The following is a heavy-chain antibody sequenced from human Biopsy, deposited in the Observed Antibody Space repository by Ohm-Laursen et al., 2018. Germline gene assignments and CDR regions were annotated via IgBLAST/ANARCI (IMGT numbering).Heavy chain of an antibody. CDR2: ISWNSGSV. D-gene: IGHD6-19*01. CDR1: GFTFSNYA. Sequence: SLRLSCAASGFTFSNYAMNWVRQAPGKGLEWVSGISWNSGSVVYADSVKGRFTISRDNAKNSLYLQMHSLRAEDTAFYYCAKASGYSSGWPIDYWGQGNLVTVSS. J-gene: IGHJ4*02. CDR3: AKASGYSSGWPIDY. V-gene: IGHV3-9*01.